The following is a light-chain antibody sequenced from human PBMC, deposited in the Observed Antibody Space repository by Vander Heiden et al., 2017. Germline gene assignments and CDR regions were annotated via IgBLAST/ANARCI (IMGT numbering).Light chain of an antibody. V-gene: IGKV4-1*01. CDR2: WAS. CDR1: QSVLYSSNNKNY. CDR3: QQYDSTPYT. Sequence: DIVMTQSPDSLAVSLGERATINCKSSQSVLYSSNNKNYLAWYQQKPGQPPKLLIYWASTRESGVPDRFRGSGSGTDFTLTISSLQAADVAVYYCQQYDSTPYTFGQGTKLEIK. J-gene: IGKJ2*01.